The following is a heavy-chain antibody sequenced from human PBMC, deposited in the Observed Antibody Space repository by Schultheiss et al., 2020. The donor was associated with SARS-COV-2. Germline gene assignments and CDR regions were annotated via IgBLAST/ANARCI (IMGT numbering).Heavy chain of an antibody. CDR1: GFTFSSYA. CDR3: AKAGENWNWKHFDY. J-gene: IGHJ4*02. CDR2: ISGSGGST. V-gene: IGHV3-23*01. Sequence: GESLKISCAASGFTFSSYAMSWVRQAPGKGLEWVSAISGSGGSTYYADSVKGRFTISRDNSKNTLYLQMNSLRAEDTAVYYCAKAGENWNWKHFDYWGQGTLVTVSS. D-gene: IGHD1-7*01.